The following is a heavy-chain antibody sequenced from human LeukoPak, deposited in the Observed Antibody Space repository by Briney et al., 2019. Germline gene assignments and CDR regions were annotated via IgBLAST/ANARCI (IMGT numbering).Heavy chain of an antibody. Sequence: GRSLRLSCAASGFTFDDYAMHWVRQAPGKGLEWVSGISWNSGSIGYADSVKGRFTISRDNAKNSLYLQMNSLRAEDTALYYCAKVSHGSFDYWGQGTLVTLSS. CDR1: GFTFDDYA. CDR2: ISWNSGSI. CDR3: AKVSHGSFDY. V-gene: IGHV3-9*01. D-gene: IGHD3-10*01. J-gene: IGHJ4*02.